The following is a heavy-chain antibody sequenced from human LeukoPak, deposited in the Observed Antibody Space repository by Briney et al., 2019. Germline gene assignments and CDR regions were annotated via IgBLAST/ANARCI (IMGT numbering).Heavy chain of an antibody. CDR2: INNGGSLI. Sequence: GGSRSLSCVASGFTFSDYPMNWVRQTPGKGLEWVSYINNGGSLILYSDSVKGRFTISRDDSKNTLYLQMNSLSTEDTALYYCAKDWGSSDWYNYFDPWGQGTLVTVSS. V-gene: IGHV3-48*04. D-gene: IGHD6-19*01. J-gene: IGHJ5*02. CDR1: GFTFSDYP. CDR3: AKDWGSSDWYNYFDP.